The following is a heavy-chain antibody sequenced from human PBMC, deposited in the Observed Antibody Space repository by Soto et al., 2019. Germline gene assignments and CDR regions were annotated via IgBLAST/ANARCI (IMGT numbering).Heavy chain of an antibody. CDR2: IYYSGST. CDR1: GGSISSGGYY. V-gene: IGHV4-31*03. Sequence: QVQLQESGPGLVKPSQTLSLTCTVSGGSISSGGYYCSSIRQHPGKGLEWIGYIYYSGSTYYNPSLKSRVTISVDTSKNQFSLKLSSVTAADTAVYYCARVCGGDCHYGMDVWGQGTTVTVSS. D-gene: IGHD2-21*02. J-gene: IGHJ6*02. CDR3: ARVCGGDCHYGMDV.